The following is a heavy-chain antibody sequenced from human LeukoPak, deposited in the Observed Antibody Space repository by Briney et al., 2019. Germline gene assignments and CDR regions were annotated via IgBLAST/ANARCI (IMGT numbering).Heavy chain of an antibody. J-gene: IGHJ4*02. D-gene: IGHD3-22*01. CDR1: GFTVSNNY. CDR3: ATAAYDSGSYIVNHDY. Sequence: GGSLRLSCAASGFTVSNNYMSWVRQAPGKGLAWFSVIYRDDTTYYADSVKGRFTISRDNSKNTLYLQMSSLRAEDTAVYYCATAAYDSGSYIVNHDYWGQGTLVTVSS. CDR2: IYRDDTT. V-gene: IGHV3-53*01.